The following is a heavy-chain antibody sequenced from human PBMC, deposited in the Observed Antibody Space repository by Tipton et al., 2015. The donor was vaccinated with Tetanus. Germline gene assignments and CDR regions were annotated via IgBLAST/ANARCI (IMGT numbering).Heavy chain of an antibody. J-gene: IGHJ4*02. Sequence: TLSLTCTVSGGSISSSSYYWGWIRQPPGKGLEWIGSIYHSGSTNYNPSLKSRVTISVDKSKNQFSLKLSSVTAADTAVYYCARALSLEIRGFDYWGQGTLVTVSS. CDR1: GGSISSSSYY. CDR2: IYHSGST. CDR3: ARALSLEIRGFDY. D-gene: IGHD3-16*01. V-gene: IGHV4-39*07.